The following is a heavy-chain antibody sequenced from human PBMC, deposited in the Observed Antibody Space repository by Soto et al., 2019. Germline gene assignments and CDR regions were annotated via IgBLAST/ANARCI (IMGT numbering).Heavy chain of an antibody. CDR2: XXXXXXX. Sequence: NPSETLXXTXXVXGGSFSGYYWSXIRQPXGKGLEWIXXXXXXXXXXXNPSLKSRVTISVDTSKNQFSLKLSSVTAADTAVYYCASLRLGELSLSDAGTWWGQGTLVTVSS. V-gene: IGHV4-34*01. D-gene: IGHD3-16*02. J-gene: IGHJ4*02. CDR3: ASLRLGELSLSDAGTW. CDR1: GGSFSGYY.